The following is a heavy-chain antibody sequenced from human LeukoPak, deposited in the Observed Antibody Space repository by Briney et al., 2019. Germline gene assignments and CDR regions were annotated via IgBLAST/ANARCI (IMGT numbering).Heavy chain of an antibody. Sequence: GGSLRLSCAASGFTFSSYAMHWVRQAPGKGLEWVANIKQDGSEKYYVDSVKGRFTISRDNAKTSLYLQTNSLRAEDTAVYYCARETGYPYYFDYWGQGTLVTVSS. CDR3: ARETGYPYYFDY. J-gene: IGHJ4*02. CDR2: IKQDGSEK. D-gene: IGHD3-16*02. CDR1: GFTFSSYA. V-gene: IGHV3-7*01.